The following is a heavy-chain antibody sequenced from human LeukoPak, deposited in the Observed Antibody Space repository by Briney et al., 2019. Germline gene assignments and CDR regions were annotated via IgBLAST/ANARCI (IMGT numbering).Heavy chain of an antibody. D-gene: IGHD3-9*01. CDR1: GFIFSNIA. CDR2: ISGSGEST. Sequence: GGSLRLSCAASGFIFSNIAMTWVRQAPGERLEWDSTISGSGESTYYTDSLKGRFTISRDNSKNTVYLHMNSLRAEDTAVYYCAKINGPVLTGKLDCWGQGTLVTVSS. CDR3: AKINGPVLTGKLDC. J-gene: IGHJ4*02. V-gene: IGHV3-23*01.